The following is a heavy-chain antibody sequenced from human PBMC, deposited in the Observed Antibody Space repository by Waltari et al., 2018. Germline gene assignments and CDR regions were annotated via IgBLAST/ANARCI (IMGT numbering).Heavy chain of an antibody. CDR2: INHSGRT. V-gene: IGHV4-34*01. J-gene: IGHJ6*03. CDR3: AIVATIPATNYYMDV. Sequence: QLQLQQWGAGLLKPSETLSLTCAVYGGSFSGYYWGWIRQPPGKGLEWIGEINHSGRTNYNPSLKSRVTISVDTSKNQFSLKLSSVTAADTAVYYCAIVATIPATNYYMDVWGKGTTVTVSS. D-gene: IGHD5-12*01. CDR1: GGSFSGYY.